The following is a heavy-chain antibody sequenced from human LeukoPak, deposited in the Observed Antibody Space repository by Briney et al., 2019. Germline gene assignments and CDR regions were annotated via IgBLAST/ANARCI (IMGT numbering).Heavy chain of an antibody. J-gene: IGHJ5*02. CDR3: ARGGPYCGGDCSWFDP. CDR2: IYYSGST. D-gene: IGHD2-21*02. Sequence: PSETLSLTCTVSGGSISSSSYYWGWIRQPPGKGLEWIGSIYYSGSTNYNPSLKSRVTISVDTSKNQFSLKLSSVTAADTAVYYCARGGPYCGGDCSWFDPWGQGTLVTVSS. V-gene: IGHV4-39*07. CDR1: GGSISSSSYY.